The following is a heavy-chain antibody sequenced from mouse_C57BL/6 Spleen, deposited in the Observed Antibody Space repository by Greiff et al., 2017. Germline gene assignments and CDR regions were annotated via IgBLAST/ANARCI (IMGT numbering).Heavy chain of an antibody. CDR1: GYTFTSYW. D-gene: IGHD3-2*02. Sequence: QVQLKQPGAELVKPGASVKMSCKASGYTFTSYWITWVKQRPGQGLEWIGVICPGSGSTNYNEKFKSKATLTVDTSSSTAYMQLSSLTSEDSAVYCGAKGDTAQVLFAYWGQGTLVTVSA. CDR3: AKGDTAQVLFAY. CDR2: ICPGSGST. J-gene: IGHJ3*01. V-gene: IGHV1-55*01.